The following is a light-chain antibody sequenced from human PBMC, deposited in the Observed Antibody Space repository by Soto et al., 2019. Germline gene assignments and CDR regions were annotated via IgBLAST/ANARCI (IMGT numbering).Light chain of an antibody. Sequence: DIQMTQSPSTLSASVGDRVTITCRASQSIGRFLAWYQHQPGKAPKLLIYDASTLESGVPSRFSGTGSGTEFTFSITSLQPEDFGTYYCEQAGSFPITFGQGTRLEIK. CDR3: EQAGSFPIT. CDR2: DAS. V-gene: IGKV1-5*01. J-gene: IGKJ5*01. CDR1: QSIGRF.